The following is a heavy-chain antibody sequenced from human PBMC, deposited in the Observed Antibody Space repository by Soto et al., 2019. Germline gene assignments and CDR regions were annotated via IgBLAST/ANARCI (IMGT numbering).Heavy chain of an antibody. CDR3: ARKGNTMVRGVILHYFDY. J-gene: IGHJ4*02. CDR2: ISYDGSNK. V-gene: IGHV3-30-3*01. D-gene: IGHD3-10*01. Sequence: GGSLRLSCAASGFTFSSYAMHWVRQAPGKGLEWVAVISYDGSNKYYADSVKGRFTISRDNSKNTLYLQMNSLRAEDTAVYYCARKGNTMVRGVILHYFDYWGQGTLVTVSS. CDR1: GFTFSSYA.